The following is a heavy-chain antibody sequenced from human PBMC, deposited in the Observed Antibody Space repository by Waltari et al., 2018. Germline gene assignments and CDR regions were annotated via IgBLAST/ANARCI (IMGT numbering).Heavy chain of an antibody. V-gene: IGHV3-23*04. CDR3: ASRSGYFPYYFDY. J-gene: IGHJ4*02. CDR2: ISGSGGST. Sequence: EVQLVESGGGLVQPGGSLRLSCAAAGFTFSSYAMSWVRPAPGKGLEWVSAISGSGGSTYYADSVKGRFTISRDNSKNTLYLQMNSLRAEDTAVYYCASRSGYFPYYFDYWGQGTLVTVSS. CDR1: GFTFSSYA. D-gene: IGHD3-22*01.